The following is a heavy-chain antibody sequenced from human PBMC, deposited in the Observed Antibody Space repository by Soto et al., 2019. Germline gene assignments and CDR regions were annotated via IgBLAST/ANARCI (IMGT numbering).Heavy chain of an antibody. D-gene: IGHD4-4*01. V-gene: IGHV1-24*01. J-gene: IGHJ6*02. CDR3: ALETGLQTKIYSPYGIHV. CDR2: FDPEDGET. CDR1: GYTLTELS. Sequence: ASVKVSCKVSGYTLTELSMHWVRQAPGKGLEWMGGFDPEDGETIYAQKFQGRVTMTEDTSTDTAYMELSSLRSEDTAVYYCALETGLQTKIYSPYGIHVWGPAPTLTVS.